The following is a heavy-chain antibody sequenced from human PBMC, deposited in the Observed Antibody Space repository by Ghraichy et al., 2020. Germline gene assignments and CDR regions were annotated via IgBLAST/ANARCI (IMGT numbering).Heavy chain of an antibody. CDR3: ARVIFPGAASP. CDR2: IYTGGST. CDR1: GGSISAYS. D-gene: IGHD3/OR15-3a*01. J-gene: IGHJ5*02. V-gene: IGHV4-4*07. Sequence: SETLSLTCTVSGGSISAYSWSWVRQPAGKGLEWIGHIYTGGSTNYNPSLKSRVTMSLDTSKNHFSLELSSVTAADTAVYYCARVIFPGAASPWGQGTLVTVSS.